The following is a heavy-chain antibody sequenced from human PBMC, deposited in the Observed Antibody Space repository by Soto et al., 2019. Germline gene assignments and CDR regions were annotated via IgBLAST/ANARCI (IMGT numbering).Heavy chain of an antibody. J-gene: IGHJ4*02. V-gene: IGHV4-59*01. Sequence: QVQLQESGPGLVKPSETLSLTCTVSRGSISGSYWSWIRQPPGKGLEWIGCIFHTGGTTYSPALNSRVTISPDTSKSQFSLNLSSVTAADTAVYYCARWAGFNRGSNYFDYWGQGTPVTVSS. CDR1: RGSISGSY. D-gene: IGHD1-26*01. CDR2: IFHTGGT. CDR3: ARWAGFNRGSNYFDY.